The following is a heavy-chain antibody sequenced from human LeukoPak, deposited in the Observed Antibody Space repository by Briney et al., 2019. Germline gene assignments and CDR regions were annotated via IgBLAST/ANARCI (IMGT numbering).Heavy chain of an antibody. CDR3: ARVRLITIFGVVIIGGIDH. J-gene: IGHJ4*02. D-gene: IGHD3-3*02. V-gene: IGHV4-61*08. Sequence: SQTLSLTCTVSGGSISSGGYYWSWIRLPPGKGLEWIGFIYNSGITTYTPSLKSQVTISQDTSKNQFSLKLNSVTAADTAVYYCARVRLITIFGVVIIGGIDHWGQGILVTVSS. CDR1: GGSISSGGYY. CDR2: IYNSGIT.